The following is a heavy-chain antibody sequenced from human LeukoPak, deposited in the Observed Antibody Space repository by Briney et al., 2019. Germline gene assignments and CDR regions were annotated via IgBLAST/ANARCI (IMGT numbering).Heavy chain of an antibody. CDR2: IRWDGGST. D-gene: IGHD3-10*01. CDR1: GFTFDDYT. CDR3: AKDRRAGSYDY. J-gene: IGHJ4*02. V-gene: IGHV3-43*01. Sequence: GGSLRLSCAASGFTFDDYTMHWVRQAPGKGLEWVSLIRWDGGSTYYANSVKGRFTISRDNSKNTLYLQMNSLRAEDTAVYYCAKDRRAGSYDYWGQGTLVTVSS.